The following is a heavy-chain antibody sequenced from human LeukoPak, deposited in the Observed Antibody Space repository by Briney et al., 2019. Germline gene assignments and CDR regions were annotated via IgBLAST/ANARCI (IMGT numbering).Heavy chain of an antibody. CDR3: ARDKLLYEKLYYYGMDV. Sequence: QPGGSLRLSCAASGFTVSSNYMSWVRQAPGKGLEWVSVIYSGGSTYYADSVKGRFTISRDNSKNTLYLQMNSLRAEDTAVYYCARDKLLYEKLYYYGMDVWGQGTTVTVSS. D-gene: IGHD2-2*02. CDR2: IYSGGST. CDR1: GFTVSSNY. V-gene: IGHV3-53*01. J-gene: IGHJ6*02.